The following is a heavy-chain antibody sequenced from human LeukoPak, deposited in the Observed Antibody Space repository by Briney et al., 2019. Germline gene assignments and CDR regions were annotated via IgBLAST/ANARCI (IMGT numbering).Heavy chain of an antibody. J-gene: IGHJ5*02. CDR1: GGSIGSNIYY. CDR3: ARHETDRSFHPDWFDP. CDR2: VYYSGST. Sequence: SETLSLTCTVSGGSIGSNIYYWGWIRQPPGKGLEWITSVYYSGSTYYNPSLKSRVTISVDTSKNQFSLKLSSVTAADTAVYYCARHETDRSFHPDWFDPWGQGTLVTVSS. V-gene: IGHV4-39*01. D-gene: IGHD1-1*01.